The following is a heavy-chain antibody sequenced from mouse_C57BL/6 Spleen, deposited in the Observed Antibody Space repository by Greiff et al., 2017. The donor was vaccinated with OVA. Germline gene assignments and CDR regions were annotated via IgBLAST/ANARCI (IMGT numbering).Heavy chain of an antibody. Sequence: EVKLVESGGGLVKPGGSLKLSCAASGFTFSSYTMSWVRQTPEKRLEWVATISGGGGNTYYPDSVKGRFTISRDNAKNTLYLQMSSLRSEDTALNYCARQGTTVVAPYWYFDVWGTGTTVTVSS. V-gene: IGHV5-9*01. D-gene: IGHD1-1*01. CDR1: GFTFSSYT. CDR2: ISGGGGNT. CDR3: ARQGTTVVAPYWYFDV. J-gene: IGHJ1*03.